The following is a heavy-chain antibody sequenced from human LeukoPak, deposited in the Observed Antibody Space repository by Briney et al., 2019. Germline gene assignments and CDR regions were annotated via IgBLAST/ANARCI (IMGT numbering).Heavy chain of an antibody. D-gene: IGHD3-16*01. CDR3: ARGIGYYYYMDV. CDR2: IYHSGST. Sequence: SETLSLTCTVSGYSISSGYYGVWIRPPPGKGLEWIGSIYHSGSTYYNPSLKSRVTISVDTSKNQFSLKLSSVTAADTAVYYCARGIGYYYYMDVWGRGTTVTVSS. V-gene: IGHV4-38-2*02. CDR1: GYSISSGYY. J-gene: IGHJ6*03.